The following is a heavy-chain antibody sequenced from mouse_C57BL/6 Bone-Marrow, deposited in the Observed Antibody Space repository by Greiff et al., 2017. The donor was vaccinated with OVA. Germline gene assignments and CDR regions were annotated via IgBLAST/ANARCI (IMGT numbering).Heavy chain of an antibody. Sequence: VQLQQSGGGLVKPGGSLKLSCAASGFTFSSYAMSWVRQTPEKRLEWVATISDGGSYTYYPDNVKGRFTLSRDNAKNHLYLHMSHLKSEDTALYYCARAVYYGPFAYWGQGTLVTVSA. V-gene: IGHV5-4*01. J-gene: IGHJ3*01. CDR3: ARAVYYGPFAY. D-gene: IGHD1-1*01. CDR2: ISDGGSYT. CDR1: GFTFSSYA.